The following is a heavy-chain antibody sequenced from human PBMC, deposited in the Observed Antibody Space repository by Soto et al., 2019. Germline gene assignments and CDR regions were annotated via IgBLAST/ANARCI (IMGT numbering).Heavy chain of an antibody. J-gene: IGHJ5*02. Sequence: SETLSLPCTVSGGSISSYYWSWIRQPPGKGLEWIGYIYYSGSTNYNPSLKSRVTISVDTSKNQFSLKLSSVTAADTAVYYCARAKAPLYSSSWYWFDPWGQGTLVTVSS. CDR3: ARAKAPLYSSSWYWFDP. CDR1: GGSISSYY. V-gene: IGHV4-59*08. CDR2: IYYSGST. D-gene: IGHD6-13*01.